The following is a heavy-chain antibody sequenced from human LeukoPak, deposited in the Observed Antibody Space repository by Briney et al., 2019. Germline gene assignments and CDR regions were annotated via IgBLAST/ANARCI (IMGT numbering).Heavy chain of an antibody. CDR3: AKDRPYYYDSSGYHPDY. Sequence: PGRSLRLSCAASGFTFSSYGMHWVRQAPGKGLEWVAVISYDGNNKYYADSVKGRFTISRDNSKNTLYLQMNSLRAEDTAVYYCAKDRPYYYDSSGYHPDYWGQETLVTVSS. J-gene: IGHJ4*02. D-gene: IGHD3-22*01. V-gene: IGHV3-30*18. CDR2: ISYDGNNK. CDR1: GFTFSSYG.